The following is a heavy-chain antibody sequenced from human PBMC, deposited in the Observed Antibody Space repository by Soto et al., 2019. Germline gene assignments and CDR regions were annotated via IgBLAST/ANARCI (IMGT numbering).Heavy chain of an antibody. V-gene: IGHV3-7*05. D-gene: IGHD3-16*01. CDR2: IKEDGSEK. Sequence: EMQLVESGGDLVQPGGSLRLSCVGSGFTFRAYWMSWVRQAAGKGLEWVATIKEDGSEKDYVDSVKGRFTISRDNAMNSLYLQMNSLRVEDTAVYYCVAHASSFGPWGQGTLVTVSS. CDR3: VAHASSFGP. CDR1: GFTFRAYW. J-gene: IGHJ5*02.